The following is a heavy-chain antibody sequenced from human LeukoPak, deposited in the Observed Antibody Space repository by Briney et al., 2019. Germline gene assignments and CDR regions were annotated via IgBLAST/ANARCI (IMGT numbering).Heavy chain of an antibody. V-gene: IGHV3-30*02. CDR2: IRYDGSNK. Sequence: PGGSLRLSCAASGFTFSSYGMHWVRQAPGKGLGWVAFIRYDGSNKYYADSVKGRFTVSRDNSKNTLYLQMNSLRAEDTAVYYCAKDYYDILTGYYAHGYFDYWGQGTLVTVSS. CDR1: GFTFSSYG. D-gene: IGHD3-9*01. CDR3: AKDYYDILTGYYAHGYFDY. J-gene: IGHJ4*02.